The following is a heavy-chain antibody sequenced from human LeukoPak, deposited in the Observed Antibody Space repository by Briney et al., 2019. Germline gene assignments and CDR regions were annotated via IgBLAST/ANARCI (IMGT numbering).Heavy chain of an antibody. CDR3: ARDTEIKAVAGIFY. D-gene: IGHD6-19*01. V-gene: IGHV3-48*02. CDR1: GFTFSSFT. CDR2: IDSSSSTI. J-gene: IGHJ4*02. Sequence: GGSLRLSCAASGFTFSSFTMNWVRQAPGKGLEWVSYIDSSSSTIYYADSVKGRFTISRDNAKNSLYLQMNSLRDEDTAVYYCARDTEIKAVAGIFYRGQGTLVTVSS.